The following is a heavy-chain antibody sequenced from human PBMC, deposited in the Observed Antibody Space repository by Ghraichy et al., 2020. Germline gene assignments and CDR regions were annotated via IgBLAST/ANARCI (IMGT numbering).Heavy chain of an antibody. V-gene: IGHV4-34*01. D-gene: IGHD2-15*01. CDR1: GGSFSGYY. Sequence: SETLSLTCAVYGGSFSGYYWSWIRQPPGKGLEWIGEINHSGSTNYNPSLKSRVTISVDTSKNQFSLKLSSVTAADTAGYYCARGLVVLYYYGMDVWGQGTTVTVSS. J-gene: IGHJ6*02. CDR2: INHSGST. CDR3: ARGLVVLYYYGMDV.